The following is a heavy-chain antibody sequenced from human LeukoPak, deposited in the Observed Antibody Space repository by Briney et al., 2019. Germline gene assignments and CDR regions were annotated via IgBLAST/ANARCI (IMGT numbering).Heavy chain of an antibody. CDR2: INPSGGST. J-gene: IGHJ4*02. V-gene: IGHV1-46*01. D-gene: IGHD3-10*01. Sequence: GASVKVSCKASGYTFTSYYMHWVRQAPGQGLEWMGIINPSGGSTSYAQKFQGRVTMTRDTSTSTVYMELSSLRSEDTAVYYCAKDPLPHYGSGSYFEYYFDYWGQGTLVTVSS. CDR3: AKDPLPHYGSGSYFEYYFDY. CDR1: GYTFTSYY.